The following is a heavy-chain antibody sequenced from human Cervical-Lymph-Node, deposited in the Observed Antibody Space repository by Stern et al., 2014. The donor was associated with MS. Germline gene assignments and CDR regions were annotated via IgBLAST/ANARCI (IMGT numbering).Heavy chain of an antibody. V-gene: IGHV3-30-3*01. J-gene: IGHJ2*01. CDR3: ARASYGDSQCWYFDL. D-gene: IGHD4-17*01. Sequence: VQLVESGGGVVQPRRSLRLPCAASGFTFSRYALHRVRQAPGKGLEWVAVISLEGSNKYCADCVKGRFTSSRGNSNSTLDLQINSLRAEDTALYYCARASYGDSQCWYFDLWGRGTLVTVSS. CDR1: GFTFSRYA. CDR2: ISLEGSNK.